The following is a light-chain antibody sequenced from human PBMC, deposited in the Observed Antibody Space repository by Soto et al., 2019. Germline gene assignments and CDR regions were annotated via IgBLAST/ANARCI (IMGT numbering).Light chain of an antibody. CDR3: QQYYSYPFT. J-gene: IGKJ4*01. CDR1: QGISSY. Sequence: AIRMTQSPSSLSASTGDRVTITCRASQGISSYLAWYQQKQGKAPKLLIYAASTLQSGGPSRFSGSGSGTDFTLTISCLQSEDFATYYCQQYYSYPFTFGGGTKVEIK. V-gene: IGKV1-8*01. CDR2: AAS.